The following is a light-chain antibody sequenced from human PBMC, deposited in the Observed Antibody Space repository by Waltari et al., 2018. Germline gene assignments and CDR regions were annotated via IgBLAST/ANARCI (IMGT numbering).Light chain of an antibody. Sequence: EIVLTQSPGTLSLSPGEGATLSCRASQSVSSRYLVWYQQKSGQAPRLLIYGASTRATGIPDRFSGNGSGTDFTLTISRLEPEDFAVYYCQQYGSSRGTFGQGTKVEIK. CDR3: QQYGSSRGT. V-gene: IGKV3-20*01. CDR2: GAS. CDR1: QSVSSRY. J-gene: IGKJ1*01.